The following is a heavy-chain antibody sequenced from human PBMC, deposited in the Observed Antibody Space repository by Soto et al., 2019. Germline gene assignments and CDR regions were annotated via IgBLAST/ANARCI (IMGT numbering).Heavy chain of an antibody. CDR2: ISSNGGIT. CDR3: VRDTSFDY. D-gene: IGHD3-16*01. CDR1: GFTFSSYD. V-gene: IGHV3-64*01. J-gene: IGHJ4*02. Sequence: EVQLVESGGGLVQPGGSLRLSCAASGFTFSSYDMHWVRQAPGKGLEYISAISSNGGITYSANSVKGRFTISRDNSKNMMYLQMGSLRAEDMAVYYCVRDTSFDYWGQGTLVTVSS.